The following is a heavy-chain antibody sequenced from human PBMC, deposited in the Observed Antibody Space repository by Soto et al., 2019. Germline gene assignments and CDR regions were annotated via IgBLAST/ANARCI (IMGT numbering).Heavy chain of an antibody. CDR1: GFSFSRYA. CDR2: INDSDDDT. D-gene: IGHD3-9*01. CDR3: ANFDGSVSGG. Sequence: EVQLLESGGGLVQPGGSLRLSCAGSGFSFSRYAMSWARQAPGKGLEWVSGINDSDDDTDYADSAKGRFTVSRDNSKNILYLQMNSLRVEDTDVYYCANFDGSVSGGWGQGTTVTVSS. J-gene: IGHJ6*02. V-gene: IGHV3-23*01.